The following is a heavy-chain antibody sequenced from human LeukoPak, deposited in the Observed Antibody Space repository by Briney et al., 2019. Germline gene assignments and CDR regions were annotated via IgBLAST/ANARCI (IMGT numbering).Heavy chain of an antibody. V-gene: IGHV4-39*07. D-gene: IGHD2-15*01. CDR1: GGSISSSSYY. CDR3: ARDAGYCSGGSCRTAARRAFDI. CDR2: IYYSGST. Sequence: PSETLSLTCTVSGGSISSSSYYWGWIRQPPGKGLEWIGSIYYSGSTYYNPSLKSRVTISVDTSKNQFSLKLSSVTAADTAVYYCARDAGYCSGGSCRTAARRAFDIWGQGTMVTVSS. J-gene: IGHJ3*02.